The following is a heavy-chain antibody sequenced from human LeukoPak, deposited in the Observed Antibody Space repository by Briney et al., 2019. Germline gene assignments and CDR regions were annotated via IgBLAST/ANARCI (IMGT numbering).Heavy chain of an antibody. J-gene: IGHJ4*02. D-gene: IGHD2-8*01. CDR3: ARDSYCTNGVCYPDY. V-gene: IGHV4-59*01. CDR1: GVSISSYY. Sequence: SETLSLTCTVSGVSISSYYWSWIRQPPGKGLEWIGYIYYSGSTNYNPSLKSRVTISVDTSKNQFSLKLSSVTAADTAVYYCARDSYCTNGVCYPDYWGQGTLVTVSS. CDR2: IYYSGST.